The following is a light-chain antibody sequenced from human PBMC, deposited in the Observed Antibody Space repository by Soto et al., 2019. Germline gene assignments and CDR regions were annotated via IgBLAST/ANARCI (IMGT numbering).Light chain of an antibody. V-gene: IGKV3-20*01. CDR1: QSVSSSY. Sequence: EIVLTQSPGTLSLSPGERGTLACRASQSVSSSYLAWYQQKPGQAPRLLIYGASSRATGIPDRFSGSGSGTDFTLTISRLEPVDFAVYYCQQYGSSPWTFGQGTKVEIK. J-gene: IGKJ1*01. CDR3: QQYGSSPWT. CDR2: GAS.